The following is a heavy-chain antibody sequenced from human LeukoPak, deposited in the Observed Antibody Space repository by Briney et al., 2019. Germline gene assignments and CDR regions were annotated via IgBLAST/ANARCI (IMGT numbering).Heavy chain of an antibody. CDR3: ATYFYGDYATHCFDF. CDR2: LCYTGGI. Sequence: SETLSLTCTVSGVSIISNYWSWVRLPPGKALEWIGYLCYTGGINDESSLKSRVTISADTSRNQVSLKVSSVTAADTAVYYCATYFYGDYATHCFDFWGQGTLVTVSS. V-gene: IGHV4-59*01. CDR1: GVSIISNY. J-gene: IGHJ4*02. D-gene: IGHD4-17*01.